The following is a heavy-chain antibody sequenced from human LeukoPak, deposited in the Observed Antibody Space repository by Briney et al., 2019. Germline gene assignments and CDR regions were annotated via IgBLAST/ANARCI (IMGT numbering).Heavy chain of an antibody. CDR3: ARSNSIRGYSGYYWFDP. D-gene: IGHD5-12*01. V-gene: IGHV1-18*01. J-gene: IGHJ5*02. Sequence: ASVKVSCKASGYTFTSYGISWVRQAPGQGLEWMGWISAYNGNTNYAQKLQGRVTITRNTSISTAYMELSSLRSEDTAVYYCARSNSIRGYSGYYWFDPWGQGTLVTVSS. CDR2: ISAYNGNT. CDR1: GYTFTSYG.